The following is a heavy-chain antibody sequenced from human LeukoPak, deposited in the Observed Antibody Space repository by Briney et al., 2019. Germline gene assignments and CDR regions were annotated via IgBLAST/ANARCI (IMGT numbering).Heavy chain of an antibody. CDR3: ARVLHKRNYDSGVYYGY. D-gene: IGHD3-22*01. CDR1: GFTVSSNS. Sequence: PGGSLRLSCTVSGFTVSSNSMSWVRQAPGKGLEWVSFIYSDNTHYSDSVKGRFTISRDNSKNTLYLQMNSLRAEDTAVYYCARVLHKRNYDSGVYYGYWGQGTLVTVSS. J-gene: IGHJ4*02. V-gene: IGHV3-53*01. CDR2: IYSDNT.